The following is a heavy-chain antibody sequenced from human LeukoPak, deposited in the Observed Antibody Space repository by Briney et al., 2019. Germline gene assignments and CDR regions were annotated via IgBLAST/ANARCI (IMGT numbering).Heavy chain of an antibody. V-gene: IGHV4-59*01. Sequence: KPSETLSLTCTVSGGSTSSYYWNWLRQPPGKGLEWIGYIYYTGGTKYNPSLKSRVTISLDTSKSQFSLKLSSVYAEDTAVYYCARRTDDYKFDYWGQGTLVTVSS. CDR2: IYYTGGT. CDR1: GGSTSSYY. D-gene: IGHD5-24*01. CDR3: ARRTDDYKFDY. J-gene: IGHJ4*02.